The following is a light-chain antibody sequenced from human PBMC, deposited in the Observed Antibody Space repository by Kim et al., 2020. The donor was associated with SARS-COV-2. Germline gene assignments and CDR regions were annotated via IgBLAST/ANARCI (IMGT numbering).Light chain of an antibody. Sequence: DIQMTQSPSTLSASVGDRVTITCRASQSISGWLAWYQQKPGIAPKVLTYTASTLQSGVPSRFSGSGSGTEFTLTINSMQPDDFATYYCQQYHSYPYTFGQGTKLEI. CDR1: QSISGW. CDR3: QQYHSYPYT. J-gene: IGKJ2*01. CDR2: TAS. V-gene: IGKV1-5*03.